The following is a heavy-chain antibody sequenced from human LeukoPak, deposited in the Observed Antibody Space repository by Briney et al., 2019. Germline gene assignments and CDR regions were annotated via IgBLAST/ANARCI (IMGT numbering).Heavy chain of an antibody. J-gene: IGHJ4*02. V-gene: IGHV1-18*01. CDR1: GYTFTSYG. CDR3: ARLYGDYRSALLPSPYFDY. Sequence: ASVKVSCKASGYTFTSYGISWVRQAPGQGLEWMGWISPYNGNTNYAQKLQGRVAMTTDTSTSTAYMELRSLRSDDTAVYYCARLYGDYRSALLPSPYFDYWGQGTLVTVSS. D-gene: IGHD4-17*01. CDR2: ISPYNGNT.